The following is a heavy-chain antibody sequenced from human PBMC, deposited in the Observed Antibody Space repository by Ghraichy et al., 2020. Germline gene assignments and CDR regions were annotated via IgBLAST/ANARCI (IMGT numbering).Heavy chain of an antibody. D-gene: IGHD2-2*01. Sequence: SETLSLTCTVSGGSISSYYWSWIRQPAGKGLEWIGRIYTSGSTNYNPSLKSRVTMSVDTSKNQFSLKLSSVTAADTAVYYCARGSSRSCSSTSCGLDPWGQGTLVTVSS. CDR2: IYTSGST. CDR1: GGSISSYY. V-gene: IGHV4-4*07. CDR3: ARGSSRSCSSTSCGLDP. J-gene: IGHJ5*02.